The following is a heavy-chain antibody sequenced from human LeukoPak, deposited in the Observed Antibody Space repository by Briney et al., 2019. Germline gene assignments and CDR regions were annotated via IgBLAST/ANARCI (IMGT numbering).Heavy chain of an antibody. V-gene: IGHV4-34*12. D-gene: IGHD6-13*01. CDR3: ARFGSSTWYKGAFDI. Sequence: SETLSLTCAVYGGSFSGYYWSWIRQPPGKGLEWIGEIVHSGNTKYNPSLKSRVTISVDTSKNQFSLHLTSVTAADTAVYYCARFGSSTWYKGAFDIWGQGTMVTVAS. J-gene: IGHJ3*02. CDR1: GGSFSGYY. CDR2: IVHSGNT.